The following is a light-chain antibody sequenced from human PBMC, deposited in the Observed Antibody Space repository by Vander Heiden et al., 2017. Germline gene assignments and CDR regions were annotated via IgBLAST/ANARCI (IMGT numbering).Light chain of an antibody. CDR2: KAS. CDR3: QQFDTFPVT. CDR1: QPINYY. J-gene: IGKJ1*01. Sequence: DIQITQSPSTLSASVADRVAITCRASQPINYYLAWYQQKPGKAPKVLIYKASSLESGLPSRFSGSGSGTEFTLTINSLQPDDFATYYCQQFDTFPVTFGQGTKVEIK. V-gene: IGKV1-5*03.